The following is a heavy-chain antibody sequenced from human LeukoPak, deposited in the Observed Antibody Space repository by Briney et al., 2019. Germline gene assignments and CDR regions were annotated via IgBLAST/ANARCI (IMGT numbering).Heavy chain of an antibody. CDR2: ISAYNGNT. CDR3: ARGRDGYNLWAFDI. D-gene: IGHD5-24*01. Sequence: GASVKVSCKASGYTFTSYGISWVRQAPGQGPEWMGWISAYNGNTNYAQKLQGRVTMTTDTSTSTAYMELRSLRSEDTAVYYCARGRDGYNLWAFDIWGQGTMVTVSS. V-gene: IGHV1-18*01. J-gene: IGHJ3*02. CDR1: GYTFTSYG.